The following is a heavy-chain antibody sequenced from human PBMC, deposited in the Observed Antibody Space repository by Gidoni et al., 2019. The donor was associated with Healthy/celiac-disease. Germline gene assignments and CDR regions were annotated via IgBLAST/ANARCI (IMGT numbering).Heavy chain of an antibody. CDR2: IVVGSGNT. J-gene: IGHJ4*02. CDR1: GFTFTSSA. V-gene: IGHV1-58*01. Sequence: QMQLVQSGPEVKKPGTSVKVSCKASGFTFTSSAVQWVRQARGQRLEWIGWIVVGSGNTNYAQKFQERVTITRDMSTSTAYMELSSLRSEDTAVYYCAAVEGGGFSDDFWSGYPFNEFDYWGQETLVTVSS. CDR3: AAVEGGGFSDDFWSGYPFNEFDY. D-gene: IGHD3-3*01.